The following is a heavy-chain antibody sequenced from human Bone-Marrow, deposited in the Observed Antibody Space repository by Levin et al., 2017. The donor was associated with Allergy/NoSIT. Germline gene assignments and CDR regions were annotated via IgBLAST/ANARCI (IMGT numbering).Heavy chain of an antibody. CDR1: GYNFATSW. CDR3: ARRCTGGSCYSGNSYGMDV. Sequence: EASVKVSCKGSGYNFATSWIGWVRQMPGQGLEWMGVIYPGDSDTRYSPSFQGQVTISADKSINTAYLQWSSLKASDTAMYYCARRCTGGSCYSGNSYGMDVWGQGTTVIVSS. J-gene: IGHJ6*02. CDR2: IYPGDSDT. D-gene: IGHD2-15*01. V-gene: IGHV5-51*01.